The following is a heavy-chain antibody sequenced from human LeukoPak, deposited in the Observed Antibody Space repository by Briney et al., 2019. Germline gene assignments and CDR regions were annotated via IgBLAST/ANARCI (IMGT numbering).Heavy chain of an antibody. V-gene: IGHV1-18*01. D-gene: IGHD3-22*01. Sequence: ASVKVSCKASGYTFTSYGISWVLQAPGQGLEWMGWISAYNGNTNYAQKLQGRVTMTTDTSTSTAYMELRSLRSDDTAVYYCAREGVDYYDSSGLDYWGQGTLVTVSS. CDR2: ISAYNGNT. CDR1: GYTFTSYG. J-gene: IGHJ4*02. CDR3: AREGVDYYDSSGLDY.